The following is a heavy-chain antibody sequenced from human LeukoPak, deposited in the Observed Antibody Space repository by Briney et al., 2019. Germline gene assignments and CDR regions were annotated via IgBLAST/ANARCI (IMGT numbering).Heavy chain of an antibody. CDR2: ISSSSSTI. CDR1: GFTFSSYS. J-gene: IGHJ4*02. Sequence: GGSLRLSCAASGFTFSSYSMNWVRQAPGKGLEWVSYISSSSSTIYYADSVKGRFTISRDSAKNSLYLQMNSLRAEDTAVYYCARHYDSSGYRDWGQGTLVTVSS. CDR3: ARHYDSSGYRD. D-gene: IGHD3-22*01. V-gene: IGHV3-48*01.